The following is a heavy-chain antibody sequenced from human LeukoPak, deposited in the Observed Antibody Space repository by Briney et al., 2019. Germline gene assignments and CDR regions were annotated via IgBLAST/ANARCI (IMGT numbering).Heavy chain of an antibody. CDR3: AKDRSDNNTWYAGSH. D-gene: IGHD6-13*01. V-gene: IGHV3-23*01. CDR2: ISGSGDSI. Sequence: PGGSLRLSCAASGFTFSTYAMSWVRQAPGKGLEWVSGISGSGDSIYYADSVKGRFTISRDNPKNTLYLQMNTLRAEDTAVYYCAKDRSDNNTWYAGSHWGQGTQVTVSS. CDR1: GFTFSTYA. J-gene: IGHJ4*02.